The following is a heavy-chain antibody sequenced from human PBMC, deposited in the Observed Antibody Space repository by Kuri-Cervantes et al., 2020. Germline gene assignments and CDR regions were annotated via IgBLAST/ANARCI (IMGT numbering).Heavy chain of an antibody. Sequence: ASVKVSCKASGYTFTSYGISWVRQAPGQGLEWMGWISAYNGNTNYAQKFQGRVTMTRDTSISTAYMELSRLRSDDTAVYYCARDPLLLRYFDWSINGWFDPWGQGTLVTVSS. CDR3: ARDPLLLRYFDWSINGWFDP. CDR2: ISAYNGNT. CDR1: GYTFTSYG. J-gene: IGHJ5*02. D-gene: IGHD3-9*01. V-gene: IGHV1-18*01.